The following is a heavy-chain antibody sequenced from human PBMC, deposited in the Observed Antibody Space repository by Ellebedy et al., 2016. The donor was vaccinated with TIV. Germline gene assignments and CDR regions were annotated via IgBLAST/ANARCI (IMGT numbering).Heavy chain of an antibody. CDR3: ARDVADYGDAWVDQ. J-gene: IGHJ5*02. CDR1: GGSFSVFY. Sequence: SETLSLXCGVYGGSFSVFYWTWIRQAPGKGLEWIGEINHRGSTNYNPSLKSRVTTSMDTSKNQFSLKLSSVTAADTAVYYCARDVADYGDAWVDQWGQGILVTVSS. D-gene: IGHD4-17*01. V-gene: IGHV4-34*01. CDR2: INHRGST.